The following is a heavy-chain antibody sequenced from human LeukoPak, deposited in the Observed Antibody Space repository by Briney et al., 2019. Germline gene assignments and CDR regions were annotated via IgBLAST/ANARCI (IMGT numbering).Heavy chain of an antibody. CDR3: ARVVPAAMPATYYYYYYMDV. J-gene: IGHJ6*03. Sequence: SETLSLTCTVSGGSISSSSYYWGWIRQPPGKGLEWIGSIYYSGSTYYNPSLKSRVTISVDTSKNQFSLKLSSVTAADTAVYYCARVVPAAMPATYYYYYYMDVWGKGTTVTVSS. V-gene: IGHV4-39*01. CDR1: GGSISSSSYY. D-gene: IGHD2-2*01. CDR2: IYYSGST.